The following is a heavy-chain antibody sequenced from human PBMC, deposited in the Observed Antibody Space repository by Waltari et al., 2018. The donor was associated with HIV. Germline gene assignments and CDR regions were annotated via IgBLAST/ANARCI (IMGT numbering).Heavy chain of an antibody. V-gene: IGHV3-15*06. J-gene: IGHJ4*02. CDR1: GFPFTNAW. CDR2: IKSKSDGGTI. CDR3: LTHYYDRGF. Sequence: EVYLVESGGGLVEPGESLRLSCAYSGFPFTNAWMNWVRRAPGKGLEWIGLIKSKSDGGTIHYATPVKGRFTISRDDSQSMFYLQMTSLTAEDTAVYYCLTHYYDRGFWGQGTLVTVSS. D-gene: IGHD3-22*01.